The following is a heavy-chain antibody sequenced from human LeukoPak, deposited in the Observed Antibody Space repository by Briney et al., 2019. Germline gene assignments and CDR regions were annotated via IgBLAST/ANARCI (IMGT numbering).Heavy chain of an antibody. D-gene: IGHD6-19*01. CDR2: IYYSGST. CDR1: GGSISSYY. V-gene: IGHV4-59*08. CDR3: ARLGYSSGWYQRGYFDY. Sequence: SETLSLTCTVSGGSISSYYWSWIRQPPGKGLEWIGNIYYSGSTNYNPSLKSRVTISVDTSKNQFSLKLSSVTAADTAVYYCARLGYSSGWYQRGYFDYWGQGTLVTVSS. J-gene: IGHJ4*02.